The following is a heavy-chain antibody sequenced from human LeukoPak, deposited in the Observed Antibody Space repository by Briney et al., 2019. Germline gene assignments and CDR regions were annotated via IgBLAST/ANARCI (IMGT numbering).Heavy chain of an antibody. J-gene: IGHJ3*02. CDR2: IVVGSGNT. V-gene: IGHV1-58*02. Sequence: GASVKFSCKASGFTFTNSAMQWVRQARGQRLEWIGWIVVGSGNTNYAQKFQERVTITRDMSTSTAYMELSSLRSEDTAVYYCAAEKGVDTAMVRSDDAFDIWGQGTMVTVSS. D-gene: IGHD5-18*01. CDR3: AAEKGVDTAMVRSDDAFDI. CDR1: GFTFTNSA.